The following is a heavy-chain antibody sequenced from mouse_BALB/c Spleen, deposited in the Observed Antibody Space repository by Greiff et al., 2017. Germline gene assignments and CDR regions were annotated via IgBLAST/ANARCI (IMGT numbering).Heavy chain of an antibody. D-gene: IGHD1-1*01. J-gene: IGHJ1*01. CDR3: ARVIYYYGSSPYWYFDV. CDR1: GFSLTGYG. V-gene: IGHV2-6-7*01. CDR2: IWGDGST. Sequence: QVQLQQSGPGLVAPSQSLSITCTVSGFSLTGYGVNWVRQPPGKGLEWLGMIWGDGSTDYNSALKSRLSISKDNSKSQVFLKMNSLQTDDTARYYCARVIYYYGSSPYWYFDVWGAGTTVTVSS.